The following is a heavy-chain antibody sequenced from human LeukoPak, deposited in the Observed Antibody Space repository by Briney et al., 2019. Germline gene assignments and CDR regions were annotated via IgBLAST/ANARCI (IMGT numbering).Heavy chain of an antibody. CDR2: ISYSGST. Sequence: SETLSPTCTVSGGSISSSNYYWVWIRQPPGKGLEWIGSISYSGSTSYNPSLRSRVTISVDTSKNQFSLKLNSVTAADTAMYYCVREDSGSSSDYWGQGTLVTVSS. V-gene: IGHV4-39*02. D-gene: IGHD6-13*01. J-gene: IGHJ4*02. CDR1: GGSISSSNYY. CDR3: VREDSGSSSDY.